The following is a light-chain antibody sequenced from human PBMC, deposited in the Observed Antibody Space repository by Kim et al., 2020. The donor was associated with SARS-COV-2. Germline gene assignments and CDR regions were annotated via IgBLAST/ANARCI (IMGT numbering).Light chain of an antibody. CDR3: QAWDSSTHVV. CDR2: QDS. CDR1: KLGDKY. V-gene: IGLV3-1*01. J-gene: IGLJ2*01. Sequence: SYELTQPPSVSVSPGQTASITCSGDKLGDKYACWYQQKPGQSPVLVIYQDSKRPSGIPERFSGSNSGNTATLTISGTQARDEADYYCQAWDSSTHVVFGGGTKLTVL.